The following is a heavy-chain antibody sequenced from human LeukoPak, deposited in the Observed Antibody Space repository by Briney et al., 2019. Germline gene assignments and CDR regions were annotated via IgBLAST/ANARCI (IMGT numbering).Heavy chain of an antibody. CDR3: VRDDQWASDI. CDR1: GFTFSAFP. J-gene: IGHJ3*02. CDR2: IKENSASI. Sequence: GGSLRLSCAASGFTFSAFPMNWVRQAPGKGLEWLSHIKENSASIYYADSVRGRFTISRDEAKKSLFLQMNSLRAEDTAIYYCVRDDQWASDIWGQGTMVTVSP. V-gene: IGHV3-48*01. D-gene: IGHD2-8*01.